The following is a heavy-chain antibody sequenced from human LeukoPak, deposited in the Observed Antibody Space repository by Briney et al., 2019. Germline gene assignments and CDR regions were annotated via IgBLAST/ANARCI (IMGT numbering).Heavy chain of an antibody. CDR2: INHSGST. V-gene: IGHV4-34*01. Sequence: SETLSLTCAVYGGSFSGYYWSWIRQPPGKGLEWIGEINHSGSTNYNPSLKSRVTISADTSKNQFSLKLSSVTAADTAVYYCARDYYYGSGSYYPFLFDYWGQGTLVTVSS. J-gene: IGHJ4*02. CDR3: ARDYYYGSGSYYPFLFDY. D-gene: IGHD3-10*01. CDR1: GGSFSGYY.